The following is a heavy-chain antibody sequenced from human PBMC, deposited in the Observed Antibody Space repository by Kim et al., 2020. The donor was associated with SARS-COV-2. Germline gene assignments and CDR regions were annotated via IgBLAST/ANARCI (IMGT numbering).Heavy chain of an antibody. CDR2: FYPDSREA. Sequence: ASVKVSCKVFGHPLNELSIHWVRQAPGKGLEWMGNFYPDSREATYAQQFQGRLILTGNTSTDPAYMEWSRRTSEDTAVYYLSTESVIAAGRLVHPGGQGTLVTGSS. D-gene: IGHD6-6*01. CDR1: GHPLNELS. V-gene: IGHV1-24*01. J-gene: IGHJ5*02. CDR3: STESVIAAGRLVHP.